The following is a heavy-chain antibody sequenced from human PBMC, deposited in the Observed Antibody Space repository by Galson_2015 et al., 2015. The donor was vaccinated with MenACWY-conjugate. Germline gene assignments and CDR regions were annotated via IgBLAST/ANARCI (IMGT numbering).Heavy chain of an antibody. V-gene: IGHV3-43*01. CDR3: AKETVFTAWVSFDS. CDR1: GFTFTDYS. CDR2: IDRDGGKT. J-gene: IGHJ4*02. Sequence: LRLSCAVSGFTFTDYSMHWVRQAPGKGLEWVSLIDRDGGKTYYADSVRGRFTISRDNSKNSLYLQMNSLRTEDTALYYCAKETVFTAWVSFDSWGQGTLVTVSS. D-gene: IGHD6-13*01.